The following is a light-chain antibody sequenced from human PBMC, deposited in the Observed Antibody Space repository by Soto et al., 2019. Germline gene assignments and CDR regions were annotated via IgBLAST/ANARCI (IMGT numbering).Light chain of an antibody. CDR1: KSVSSSY. CDR2: GAS. J-gene: IGKJ5*01. Sequence: EIVLTQSRGTLALSPGERSTLSCRAIKSVSSSYLAWYQQKAGQAPRLLIYGASSRATGIPDRFSGSGSGTDFTLTISRLEPEDFAVYYCQQYGSSPRTFGQGTRLEIK. CDR3: QQYGSSPRT. V-gene: IGKV3-20*01.